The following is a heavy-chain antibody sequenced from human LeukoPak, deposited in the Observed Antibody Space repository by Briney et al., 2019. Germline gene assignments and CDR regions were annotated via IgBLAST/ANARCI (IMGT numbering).Heavy chain of an antibody. Sequence: SETLSLTCTVSGGSISSYYWSWIRQPPGKGLEWIGYIYHSGSTYYNPSLKSRVTISVDRSKNQFSLKLSSVTAADTAVYYCARDSRSRYCSSTSCYSYYYYMDVWGKGTTVTVSS. CDR1: GGSISSYY. CDR2: IYHSGST. D-gene: IGHD2-2*01. V-gene: IGHV4-59*12. CDR3: ARDSRSRYCSSTSCYSYYYYMDV. J-gene: IGHJ6*03.